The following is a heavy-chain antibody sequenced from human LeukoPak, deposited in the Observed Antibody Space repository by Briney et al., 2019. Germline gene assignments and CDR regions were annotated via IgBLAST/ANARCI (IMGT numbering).Heavy chain of an antibody. CDR2: IYYSGST. D-gene: IGHD2-2*01. CDR3: ARGRGGTVVPAAADY. J-gene: IGHJ4*02. Sequence: SETLSLTCAVYGGSFSGYYWNWIRQPPGKGLEWIGYIYYSGSTYYNPSLKSRVTISVDTSKNQFSLKLSSVTAADTAVYYCARGRGGTVVPAAADYWGQGTLVTVSS. CDR1: GGSFSGYY. V-gene: IGHV4-34*09.